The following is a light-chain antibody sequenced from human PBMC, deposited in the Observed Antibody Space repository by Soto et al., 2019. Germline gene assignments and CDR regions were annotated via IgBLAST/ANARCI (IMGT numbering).Light chain of an antibody. CDR2: GVS. Sequence: EIVLTQSTGTLSLSPGERATLSCRASQRLSASDIAWYQQKPGQAPKFLIYGVSSRATGIPDRFSGSGSGTDFTLTISRLEPEDFAVYYCQQYGSSGTFGQGTKVDI. V-gene: IGKV3-20*01. CDR1: QRLSASD. CDR3: QQYGSSGT. J-gene: IGKJ1*01.